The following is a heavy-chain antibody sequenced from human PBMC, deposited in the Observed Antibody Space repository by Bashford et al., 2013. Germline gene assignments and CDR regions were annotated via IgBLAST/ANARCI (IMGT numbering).Heavy chain of an antibody. CDR3: AKGDSSSKIEY. CDR1: GGTFSNFV. D-gene: IGHD4-11*01. V-gene: IGHV1-69*13. CDR2: LFPAP. J-gene: IGHJ4*02. Sequence: SVKVSCKASGGTFSNFVISWVRQAPGQGLEWMGGLFPAPTYAQKFQGRVTFTADESTGTDYMELSSLTFEDTAIYYCAKGDSSSKIEYWGQGTPVTVSS.